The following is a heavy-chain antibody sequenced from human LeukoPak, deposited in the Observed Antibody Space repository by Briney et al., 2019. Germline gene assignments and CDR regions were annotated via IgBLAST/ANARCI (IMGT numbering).Heavy chain of an antibody. Sequence: GGSLRISCAASGFTFRNHGMHCIRQAPGKGLEWVAIIWYDGSNKYYAASVNGRFTISRDNSKNTLYLQMNSLRDDDTAVYYCVRDRGALQYFDYWGQGTLVTVSS. D-gene: IGHD2/OR15-2a*01. CDR2: IWYDGSNK. CDR1: GFTFRNHG. CDR3: VRDRGALQYFDY. V-gene: IGHV3-33*01. J-gene: IGHJ4*02.